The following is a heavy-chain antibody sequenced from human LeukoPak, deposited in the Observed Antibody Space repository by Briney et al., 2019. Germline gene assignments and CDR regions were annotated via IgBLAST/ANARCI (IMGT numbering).Heavy chain of an antibody. J-gene: IGHJ3*02. D-gene: IGHD3-9*01. Sequence: GGSLRLSCAASGFTFTNYNMHWARQTPGKGLQWVAAILYDGSKKYYADSVKGRFSVYRDNSNYTLYLQMNSLKTEDTAVYSCANFDGDSQAFHIWGQGTMVTVSS. V-gene: IGHV3-30*18. CDR2: ILYDGSKK. CDR1: GFTFTNYN. CDR3: ANFDGDSQAFHI.